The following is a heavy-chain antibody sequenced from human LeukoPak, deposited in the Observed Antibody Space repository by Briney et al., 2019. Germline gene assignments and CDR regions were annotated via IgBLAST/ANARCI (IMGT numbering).Heavy chain of an antibody. Sequence: GGSLRLSCAASGFTFSSYTMNWVRQAPGKGLEWVSSISSGSSYIYYADSVKGRFTISRDNAKNSRYLQVNSLRAEDTAVYYCARETRHCSSTSCSSLEYFQHWGQGTLVTVSS. CDR1: GFTFSSYT. CDR2: ISSGSSYI. D-gene: IGHD2-2*01. CDR3: ARETRHCSSTSCSSLEYFQH. J-gene: IGHJ1*01. V-gene: IGHV3-21*01.